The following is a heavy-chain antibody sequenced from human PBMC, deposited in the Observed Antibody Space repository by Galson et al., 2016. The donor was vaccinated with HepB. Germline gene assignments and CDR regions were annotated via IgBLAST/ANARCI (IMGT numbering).Heavy chain of an antibody. CDR2: ISSSGGTI. D-gene: IGHD5-12*01. CDR3: AREERGNSGYDYFDS. V-gene: IGHV3-11*04. Sequence: SLRLSCAVSGFRVSAHHVGWFRQAPGKGLEWVSYISSSGGTIHYSDSVEGRFTVSRDNAQNSLHLHMNSLRPEDTAVYYCAREERGNSGYDYFDSWGQGTLVTVSS. CDR1: GFRVSAHH. J-gene: IGHJ4*02.